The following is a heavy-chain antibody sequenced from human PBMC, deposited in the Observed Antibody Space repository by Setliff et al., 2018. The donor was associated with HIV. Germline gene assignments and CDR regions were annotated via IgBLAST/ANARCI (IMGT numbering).Heavy chain of an antibody. D-gene: IGHD3-10*01. V-gene: IGHV4-31*03. Sequence: PSETLSLTCTVSGDSISGGGYFWSWVRQHPGKGLEWIGYIYYTGNTYYSPSLKSRITISIDTSKNQFSLNLNSVTAADTAVYYCARVPRITTLRNAFDIWGQGTMVTVSS. CDR1: GDSISGGGYF. CDR3: ARVPRITTLRNAFDI. J-gene: IGHJ3*02. CDR2: IYYTGNT.